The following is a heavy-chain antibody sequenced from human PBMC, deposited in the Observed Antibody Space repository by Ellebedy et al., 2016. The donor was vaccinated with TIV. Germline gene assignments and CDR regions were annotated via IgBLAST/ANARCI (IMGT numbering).Heavy chain of an antibody. CDR1: GFSFSTYA. V-gene: IGHV3-30*04. J-gene: IGHJ4*02. D-gene: IGHD5-18*01. CDR2: KSFAQSDE. CDR3: ARPHNSYGYLYFLDL. Sequence: GESLKISCAASGFSFSTYAMHWVRQIPGKGLEWVAVKSFAQSDEYYADSLKGRFTISRDNAKNTLYLHMNSLRSEGTALYYCARPHNSYGYLYFLDLWGQGTLVTVSS.